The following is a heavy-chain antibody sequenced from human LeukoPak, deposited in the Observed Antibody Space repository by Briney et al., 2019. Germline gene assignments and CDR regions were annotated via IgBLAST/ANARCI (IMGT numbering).Heavy chain of an antibody. J-gene: IGHJ4*02. V-gene: IGHV4-34*01. Sequence: KPSETLSLTCAVYGGSFSGYCWSWIRQPPGKGLEWIGEINHSGSTNYNPSLKSRVTISVDTSKNQFSLKLSSVTAADTAVYYCAREAAGYWGQGTLVTVSS. D-gene: IGHD6-13*01. CDR1: GGSFSGYC. CDR2: INHSGST. CDR3: AREAAGY.